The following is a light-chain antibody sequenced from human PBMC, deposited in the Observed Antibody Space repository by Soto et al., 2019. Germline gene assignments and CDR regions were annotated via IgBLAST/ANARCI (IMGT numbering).Light chain of an antibody. Sequence: QSALTQPRSVSGSPGQSVTISCTGTSSDVGAYNYVSWYQQHPAKAPNLMIYDVSKRPSGVPDRFSGSKSGNTASLTISRLQAEDEGDYYCCSYTNSAYVFGTGTKVTVL. J-gene: IGLJ1*01. CDR3: CSYTNSAYV. CDR2: DVS. V-gene: IGLV2-11*01. CDR1: SSDVGAYNY.